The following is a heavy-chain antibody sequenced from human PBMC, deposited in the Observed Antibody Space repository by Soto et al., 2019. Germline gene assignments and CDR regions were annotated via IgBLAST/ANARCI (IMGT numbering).Heavy chain of an antibody. CDR1: GQSFSSHS. CDR3: ARGSGIVALPGELEDVNYDF. Sequence: QVQLQQWGAGLVKPSETLSLSCAVYGQSFSSHSWAWIRQPPGKGLEWIGEISESGSTYYNPSLKSRVTISTDPSKNQFSLTLSSVTAAVTAAYFCARGSGIVALPGELEDVNYDFWGQGTLVNVSS. J-gene: IGHJ4*02. CDR2: ISESGST. V-gene: IGHV4-34*01. D-gene: IGHD1-1*01.